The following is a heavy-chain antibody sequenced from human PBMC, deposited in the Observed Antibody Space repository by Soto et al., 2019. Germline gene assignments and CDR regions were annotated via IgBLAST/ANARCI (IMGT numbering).Heavy chain of an antibody. CDR2: MNPNSGNT. J-gene: IGHJ5*02. CDR3: VGGDYGDYSHGFDP. D-gene: IGHD4-17*01. Sequence: QVQLVQSGAEVKKPGASVRVSCKASGYTFTKFDINWVRQATGQGLEWMGWMNPNSGNTGYAQNFQSRVTMTRNTSITTAYMELSTLRSEGTAVYYCVGGDYGDYSHGFDPWGQGTLVTVSS. CDR1: GYTFTKFD. V-gene: IGHV1-8*01.